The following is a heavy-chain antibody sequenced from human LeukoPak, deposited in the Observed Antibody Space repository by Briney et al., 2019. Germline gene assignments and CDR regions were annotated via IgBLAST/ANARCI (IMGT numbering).Heavy chain of an antibody. Sequence: GGSLRLSRAASGFTFSSYAMSWVRQAPGKGLEWVSAISGSGGSTYYADSVKGRFTISRDNSKNPLYLQMNSLRAEDTAVYYCARDFARWGSGWYFGGQGTLVTVSS. J-gene: IGHJ4*02. V-gene: IGHV3-23*01. CDR3: ARDFARWGSGWYF. CDR2: ISGSGGST. D-gene: IGHD6-19*01. CDR1: GFTFSSYA.